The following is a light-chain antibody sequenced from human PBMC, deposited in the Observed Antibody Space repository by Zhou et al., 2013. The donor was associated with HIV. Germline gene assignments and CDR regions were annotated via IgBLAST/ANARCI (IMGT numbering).Light chain of an antibody. CDR3: QQYGGSPLVT. J-gene: IGKJ4*01. CDR2: GAS. CDR1: QSVFSN. Sequence: EIVMTQSPSTLSVSPGERVTLSCRASQSVFSNLAWYQQKPGQAPRLLIYGASTRATGIPARFSGSGSGTEFTLTISSLQSEDFAVYYCQQYGGSPLVTFGGGTRVEMK. V-gene: IGKV3-15*01.